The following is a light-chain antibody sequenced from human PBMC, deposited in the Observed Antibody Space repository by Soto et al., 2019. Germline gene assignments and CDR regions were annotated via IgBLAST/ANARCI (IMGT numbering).Light chain of an antibody. Sequence: EIVLTQSPGTLSLSPGERATLSCRASQTVRTNYLAWFQHKPGQAPRLLIYGASSRATRIPDRFSGSGSGTDFTLTINRLEPEDFAVYFCQQYSDSPLTCGGGTKVEIK. V-gene: IGKV3-20*01. CDR1: QTVRTNY. J-gene: IGKJ4*01. CDR2: GAS. CDR3: QQYSDSPLT.